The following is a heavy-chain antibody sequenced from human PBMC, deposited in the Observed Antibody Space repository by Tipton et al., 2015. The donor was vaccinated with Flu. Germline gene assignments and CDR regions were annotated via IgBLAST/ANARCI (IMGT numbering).Heavy chain of an antibody. CDR3: ARDYYGAYWYYTLDV. D-gene: IGHD3-10*01. CDR1: GVFFSSYY. V-gene: IGHV4-59*12. Sequence: TLSLTCTVSGVFFSSYYWNWIRQPPGKGLEWIGYIYNNKYTKYNPPLESRITISVDTSTKQFSLQLRSVTAADTAVYYCARDYYGAYWYYTLDVWGQGILVTASS. CDR2: IYNNKYT. J-gene: IGHJ4*02.